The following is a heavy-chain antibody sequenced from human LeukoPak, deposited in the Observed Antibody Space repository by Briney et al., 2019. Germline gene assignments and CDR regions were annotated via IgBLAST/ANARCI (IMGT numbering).Heavy chain of an antibody. D-gene: IGHD3-22*01. CDR1: GYSISSGYY. CDR2: IFHSGST. CDR3: ARTSSGYYPFDY. J-gene: IGHJ4*02. V-gene: IGHV4-38-2*02. Sequence: SQTLSLTCTVSGYSISSGYYWGWIRQPPGKGLEWIGSIFHSGSTNYNPSLKSRVTMSVDTSKNQFSLKLSSVTAADTAVYYCARTSSGYYPFDYWGQGTLVTVSS.